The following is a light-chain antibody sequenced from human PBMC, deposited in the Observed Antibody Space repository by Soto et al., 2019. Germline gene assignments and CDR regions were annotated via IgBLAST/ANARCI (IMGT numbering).Light chain of an antibody. CDR1: SSNVGGYNY. CDR3: CSYAGSYTWV. V-gene: IGLV2-11*01. Sequence: QAVVTQPRSVSGSPGQSGTISCTGTSSNVGGYNYVSWYQQHPGKAPKLMIFDVNKRPSGVPDRFSGSKSGSTASLTISGLQAEDEADYYCCSYAGSYTWVFGGGTKLTVL. CDR2: DVN. J-gene: IGLJ3*02.